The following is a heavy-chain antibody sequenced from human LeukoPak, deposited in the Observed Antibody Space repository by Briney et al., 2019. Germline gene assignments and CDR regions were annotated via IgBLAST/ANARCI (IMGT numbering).Heavy chain of an antibody. V-gene: IGHV4-38-2*02. CDR2: TYHSGST. J-gene: IGHJ6*04. D-gene: IGHD3-16*01. CDR1: GYSISSGYY. CDR3: ARDYERVYYYYYGMDV. Sequence: PSETLSLTCAVSGYSISSGYYWGWIRQPPGKGLEWIGSTYHSGSTYYNPSLKSRVTISVDTSKNQFSLKLSSVTAADTAVYYCARDYERVYYYYYGMDVWGKGTTVTVSS.